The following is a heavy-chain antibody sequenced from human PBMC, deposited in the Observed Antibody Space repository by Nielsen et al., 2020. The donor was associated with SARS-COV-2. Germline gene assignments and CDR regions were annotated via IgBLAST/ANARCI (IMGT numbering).Heavy chain of an antibody. D-gene: IGHD3-3*01. CDR2: IYYSGST. J-gene: IGHJ6*02. CDR3: ARERVGGITIFGVVTRYGMDV. CDR1: GGSISSGDYY. Sequence: SETLSLTCTVSGGSISSGDYYWSWIRQPPGKGLEWIGYIYYSGSTYYNPSLKSRVTISVDTSKNQFSLKLSSVTAADTALYYCARERVGGITIFGVVTRYGMDVWGQGTTVTASS. V-gene: IGHV4-30-4*01.